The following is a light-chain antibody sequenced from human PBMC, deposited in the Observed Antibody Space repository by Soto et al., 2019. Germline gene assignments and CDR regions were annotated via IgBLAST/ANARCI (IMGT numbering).Light chain of an antibody. J-gene: IGKJ1*01. CDR2: GAS. CDR3: QQYNTYSRT. V-gene: IGKV3-20*01. CDR1: QSVSSSY. Sequence: EVVLTQTPGALSLSPGERANLSCRASQSVSSSYLAWYQQKPGQAPRLLIYGASSRATGIPDRFSGSGSGTDFTLTISSLEPEDSATYYRQQYNTYSRTLGQGTKVDIK.